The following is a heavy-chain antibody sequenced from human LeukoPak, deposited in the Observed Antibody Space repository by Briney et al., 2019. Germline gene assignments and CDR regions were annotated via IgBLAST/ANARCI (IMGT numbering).Heavy chain of an antibody. CDR1: GGSISSFY. CDR3: ARGSSGYRLDC. D-gene: IGHD3-22*01. CDR2: IHYSGST. V-gene: IGHV4-59*01. J-gene: IGHJ4*02. Sequence: SETLSLTCTVSGGSISSFYWSWIRQPPGKGLEWIGYIHYSGSTNYNPSLKSRVTISVDTSKNQFSLNLSSVTAADTAVYYCARGSSGYRLDCWGQGTLVTVSS.